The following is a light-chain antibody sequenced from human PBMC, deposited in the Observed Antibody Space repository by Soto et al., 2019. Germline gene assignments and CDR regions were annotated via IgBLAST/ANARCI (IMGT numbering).Light chain of an antibody. V-gene: IGKV1-39*01. CDR3: QQSSSTPFT. Sequence: DIQMTQSPSSLSASVADRVTITCRASQNINSYLHWYQQKPGKAPNLLIFGASNLQSGFPSRFIGSGSGTDFTLTISSLQPEDCATYYCQQSSSTPFTFGPGTKVEIK. J-gene: IGKJ3*01. CDR2: GAS. CDR1: QNINSY.